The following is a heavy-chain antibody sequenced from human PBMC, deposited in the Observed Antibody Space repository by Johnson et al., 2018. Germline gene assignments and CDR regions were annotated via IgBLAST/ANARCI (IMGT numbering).Heavy chain of an antibody. CDR3: ARDGYSGFDCNLDY. D-gene: IGHD5-12*01. CDR2: IYHTGNT. CDR1: GGSISSSNW. V-gene: IGHV4-4*02. Sequence: QVQLQESGPGLVKPSGTLSLTCAVSGGSISSSNWWSWVRQPPGKGLEWIGQIYHTGNTNYNPSLKSRVPISVDKSKNPSSLKLRSVTAADTAVYYCARDGYSGFDCNLDYWGQGTLVTVSS. J-gene: IGHJ4*02.